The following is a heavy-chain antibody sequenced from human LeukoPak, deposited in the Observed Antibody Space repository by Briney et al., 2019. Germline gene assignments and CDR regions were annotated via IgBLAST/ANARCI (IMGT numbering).Heavy chain of an antibody. CDR1: GYTLTELS. V-gene: IGHV1-24*01. CDR2: FDPEDGET. Sequence: ASVKVSCKVSGYTLTELSMHWVRQAPGKGLEWMGGFDPEDGETIYAQKFQGRVTMTEDTSTDTAYMELSSLRSEDTAVYYCVDSSGYKGAFDIWGQGTMVTVSS. J-gene: IGHJ3*02. D-gene: IGHD3-22*01. CDR3: VDSSGYKGAFDI.